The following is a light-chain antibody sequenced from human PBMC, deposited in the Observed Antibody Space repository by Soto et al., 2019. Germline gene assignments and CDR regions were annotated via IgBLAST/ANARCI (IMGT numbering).Light chain of an antibody. CDR3: ASRDDSLNGPV. Sequence: QSVLTQPPSASGTPGQMVTISCSGSSSNVGGNPVNWYQHVPTTAPKLLIYTNTQRPSGVPDRFSGSKSGTSASLAISGLQSEEEADYYCASRDDSLNGPVFGTGTKVTVL. CDR2: TNT. J-gene: IGLJ1*01. CDR1: SSNVGGNP. V-gene: IGLV1-44*01.